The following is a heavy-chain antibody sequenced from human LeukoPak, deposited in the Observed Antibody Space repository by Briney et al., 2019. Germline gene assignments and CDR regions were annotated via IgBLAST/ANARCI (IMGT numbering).Heavy chain of an antibody. CDR3: ARGTGYSYGNHGLQWGLDY. V-gene: IGHV1-18*01. D-gene: IGHD5-18*01. CDR2: ISAYNGNT. J-gene: IGHJ4*02. Sequence: ASVKVSCKASGYTFTSYGISWVRQAPGQGLEWMGWISAYNGNTNYAQKLQGRVTMTTDTSTSTAYMELRSLRSDDTAVYYCARGTGYSYGNHGLQWGLDYWGQGTLVTVSS. CDR1: GYTFTSYG.